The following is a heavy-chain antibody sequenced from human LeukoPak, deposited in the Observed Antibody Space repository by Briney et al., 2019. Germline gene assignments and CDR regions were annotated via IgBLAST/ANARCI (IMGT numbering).Heavy chain of an antibody. D-gene: IGHD5-24*01. J-gene: IGHJ4*02. V-gene: IGHV3-21*01. CDR1: GFTFSRYS. CDR2: ITSSGDYR. Sequence: GGSLRLSCAASGFTFSRYSMNWVRQAPGKGLEWVSSITSSGDYRYYADSVKGRFTVSKDNAKNSLYLQMNSLRAEDTAVYYCARDGAATIPSDYWGQGTLVTVSS. CDR3: ARDGAATIPSDY.